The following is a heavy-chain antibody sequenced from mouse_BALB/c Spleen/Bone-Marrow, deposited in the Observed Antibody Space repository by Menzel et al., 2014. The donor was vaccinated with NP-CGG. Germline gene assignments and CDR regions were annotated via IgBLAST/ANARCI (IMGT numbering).Heavy chain of an antibody. Sequence: EVKLVESGGGLVQPGRSLKLSCTASGFDFSRYWMSWVRQAPGKGLQWIGEINPESSTINYTPSLKDKFIISRDNAKNTLYLQMSKVRSEDTALYYCTRLTYYGLTDYWGQGTTLTVSS. V-gene: IGHV4-1*02. D-gene: IGHD1-2*01. J-gene: IGHJ2*01. CDR3: TRLTYYGLTDY. CDR2: INPESSTI. CDR1: GFDFSRYW.